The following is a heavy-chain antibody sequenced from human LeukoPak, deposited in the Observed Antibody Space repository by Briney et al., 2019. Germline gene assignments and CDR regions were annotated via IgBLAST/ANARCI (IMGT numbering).Heavy chain of an antibody. CDR2: VYYSGYT. CDR3: ARLLYDYFSGSYYYFDY. V-gene: IGHV4-39*07. D-gene: IGHD2-15*01. J-gene: IGHJ4*02. Sequence: SETLSLTCTVSGDSISTSTTYHWGWIRQPPGKGLEWVGSVYYSGYTYYNPSLKSRVTISVVTSRNQFSLKLNSVTAADTAVYYCARLLYDYFSGSYYYFDYWGRGTLVTVSS. CDR1: GDSISTSTTYH.